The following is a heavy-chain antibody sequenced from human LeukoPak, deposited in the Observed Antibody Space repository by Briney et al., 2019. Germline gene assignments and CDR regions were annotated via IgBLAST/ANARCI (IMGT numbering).Heavy chain of an antibody. V-gene: IGHV1-46*01. CDR1: GYTFTSYY. Sequence: ASVKVSCKASGYTFTSYYMHWVRQAPGQGLEWMGIINPSGGSTSYAQKFQGRVTMTRDMSTSTVYMELSSLRTEDTAVYYCAKDLAPPLSSGFTGMAYWGQGTLVTVSS. CDR2: INPSGGST. J-gene: IGHJ4*02. D-gene: IGHD6-19*01. CDR3: AKDLAPPLSSGFTGMAY.